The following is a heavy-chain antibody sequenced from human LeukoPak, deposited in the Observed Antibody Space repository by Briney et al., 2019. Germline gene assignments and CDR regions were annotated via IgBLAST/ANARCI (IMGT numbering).Heavy chain of an antibody. Sequence: GGSLRLSCADSEFTFCSCIMSLVRQAPGKGLEWVSYVTSSSTTRYYADSVKGRFTISRDNAKNSLYLQMNSLRDEDSAVYYCAKEPQIAAAGTIFDYWGQGTLVTVSS. J-gene: IGHJ4*02. D-gene: IGHD6-13*01. CDR2: VTSSSTTR. CDR3: AKEPQIAAAGTIFDY. V-gene: IGHV3-48*02. CDR1: EFTFCSCI.